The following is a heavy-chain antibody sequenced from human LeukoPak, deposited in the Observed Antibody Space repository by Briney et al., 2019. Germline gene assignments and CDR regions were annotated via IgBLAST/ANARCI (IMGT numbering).Heavy chain of an antibody. CDR2: MNPNNGNT. V-gene: IGHV1-8*02. CDR3: ARDRVGVGGNGWEN. D-gene: IGHD6-19*01. Sequence: ASVKVSCKASGYTFTGYYMHWVRQVTGQGLEWMGWMNPNNGNTGYVQKFQGRVTMTRDTSIGTAYMELSSLRSEDTAVYYCARDRVGVGGNGWENWGQGTLVTVSS. CDR1: GYTFTGYY. J-gene: IGHJ4*02.